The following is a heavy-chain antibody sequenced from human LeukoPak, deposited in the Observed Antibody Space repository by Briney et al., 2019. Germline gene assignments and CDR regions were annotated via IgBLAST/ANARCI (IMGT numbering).Heavy chain of an antibody. CDR1: GGSFSGYY. J-gene: IGHJ4*02. V-gene: IGHV4-34*12. CDR3: ARRSVRGVIRY. CDR2: IIHSVNT. D-gene: IGHD3-10*01. Sequence: SETLSLTCAVYGGSFSGYYWSWIRQPPGKGLEWIGEIIHSVNTNYNPSLKSRVTISVDTSKNQSSLKLSSVTAADTAVYYCARRSVRGVIRYWGQGILVTVSS.